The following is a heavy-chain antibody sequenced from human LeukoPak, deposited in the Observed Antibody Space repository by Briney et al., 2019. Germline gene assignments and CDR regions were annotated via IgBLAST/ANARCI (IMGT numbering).Heavy chain of an antibody. CDR3: ARDLMAVAGTGFDY. D-gene: IGHD6-19*01. Sequence: GGSLRLSCVASGFTFSSYSMSWVRQAPGKGLEWVSSISRAGDYSYSEDSVKGRFTISRDNAKDSLYLQLNSLRAEDTAIYYCARDLMAVAGTGFDYWGQGALVTVSS. CDR2: ISRAGDYS. CDR1: GFTFSSYS. V-gene: IGHV3-21*06. J-gene: IGHJ4*02.